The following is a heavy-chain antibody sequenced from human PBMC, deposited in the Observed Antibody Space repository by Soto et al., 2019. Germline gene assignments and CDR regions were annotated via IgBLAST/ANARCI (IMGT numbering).Heavy chain of an antibody. V-gene: IGHV3-73*01. CDR2: IRSKANSYAT. CDR1: GFSFSGSA. Sequence: GGSLRLSCAASGFSFSGSAMHWVRQASGKGLEWVGRIRSKANSYATAYAASVKGRFTISRDDSKNTAYLQMNSLKTEDTAVYYCTTLYSSSWTFDYWGQGTLVTVSS. J-gene: IGHJ4*02. CDR3: TTLYSSSWTFDY. D-gene: IGHD6-13*01.